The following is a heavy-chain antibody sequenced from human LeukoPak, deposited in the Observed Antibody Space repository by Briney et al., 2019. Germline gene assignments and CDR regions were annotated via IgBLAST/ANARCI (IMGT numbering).Heavy chain of an antibody. Sequence: GGSLRLSCAASGFTFSSYWMIWVRQPPGKGLEWVANINHDGSEKNYVDSVKGRFTFSRDNAKNSLYLQMNSLRVDDTAVYYCATDRDGTDWGNYRFHYWRKGTLVTVSS. CDR2: INHDGSEK. CDR3: ATDRDGTDWGNYRFHY. D-gene: IGHD3-16*02. J-gene: IGHJ4*02. V-gene: IGHV3-7*01. CDR1: GFTFSSYW.